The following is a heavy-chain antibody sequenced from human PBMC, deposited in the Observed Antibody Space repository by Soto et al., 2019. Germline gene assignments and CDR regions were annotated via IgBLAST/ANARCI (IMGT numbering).Heavy chain of an antibody. V-gene: IGHV3-23*01. J-gene: IGHJ4*02. CDR2: ISGSDDST. CDR3: AKMSSASTFDY. CDR1: GFTFSSYA. D-gene: IGHD6-6*01. Sequence: EVQLLESGGGLVQPGESLRLSCAASGFTFSSYAMSWVRQAPGKGLEWVSVISGSDDSTYYADSVKGRFTISKDNSKNTLSLQMNSLSAEDTAVYYCAKMSSASTFDYWGQGTLVTVSS.